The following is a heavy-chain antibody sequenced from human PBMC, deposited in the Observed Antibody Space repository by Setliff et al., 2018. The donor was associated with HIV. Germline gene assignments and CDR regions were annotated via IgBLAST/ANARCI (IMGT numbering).Heavy chain of an antibody. CDR3: VRDLMWAFDI. D-gene: IGHD2-21*01. CDR1: GFTFNNYW. CDR2: INQDGSHK. Sequence: PGGSLRLSCAASGFTFNNYWIVWVRQAPGKGLEWVANINQDGSHKYYVDSVKGRFTISRGNAMNSLYLQMSSLRVEDTAVYYCVRDLMWAFDIWGQGTMVTVSS. V-gene: IGHV3-7*01. J-gene: IGHJ3*02.